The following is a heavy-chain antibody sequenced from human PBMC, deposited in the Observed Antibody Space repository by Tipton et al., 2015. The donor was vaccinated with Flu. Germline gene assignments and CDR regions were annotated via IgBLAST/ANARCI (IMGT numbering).Heavy chain of an antibody. CDR2: IWPDDSDT. CDR3: ATVPPGAESQLHFDY. V-gene: IGHV5-51*03. D-gene: IGHD2-2*01. CDR1: GYTFTDFW. J-gene: IGHJ4*02. Sequence: QSGAEVKKPSESLKISCKASGYTFTDFWIGWVRQMPGKGLEWMGLIWPDDSDTRYSPSFQGQVTISAEKSISTAYLQWISLKASDIAMYYCATVPPGAESQLHFDYWGQGTMVTVSS.